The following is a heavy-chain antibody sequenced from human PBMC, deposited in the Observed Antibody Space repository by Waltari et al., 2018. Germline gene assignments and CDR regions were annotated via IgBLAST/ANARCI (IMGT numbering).Heavy chain of an antibody. CDR2: ISGSGGST. D-gene: IGHD3-3*01. CDR3: AKAYDFWSGYAN. Sequence: EVQLLESGGGLVQPGGSLRLSCAASGFTFSSSAMSWVRQDPGTGLEGVAAISGSGGSTYYADAVKGRFTISRDNSKNTLYLQMNSLRAEDTAVYYCAKAYDFWSGYANWGQGTLVTVSS. V-gene: IGHV3-23*01. J-gene: IGHJ4*02. CDR1: GFTFSSSA.